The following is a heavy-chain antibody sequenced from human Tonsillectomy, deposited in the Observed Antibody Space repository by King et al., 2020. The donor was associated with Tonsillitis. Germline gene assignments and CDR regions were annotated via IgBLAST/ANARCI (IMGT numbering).Heavy chain of an antibody. CDR3: ARGNGGEDI. J-gene: IGHJ3*02. CDR2: IGRHSSYI. Sequence: VQLVESGGGLVKPGGSLRLSCAASGFTFTSYTMKWVRQAPGKGLEWVSSIGRHSSYIHSADSVQGRFTISRDDAKSSLYLQMDSLRADDTAVYYFARGNGGEDIWGQGTVVTVSS. D-gene: IGHD3-10*01. CDR1: GFTFTSYT. V-gene: IGHV3-21*01.